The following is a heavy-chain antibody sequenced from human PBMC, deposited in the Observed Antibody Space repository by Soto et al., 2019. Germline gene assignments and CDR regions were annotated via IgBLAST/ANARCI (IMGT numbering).Heavy chain of an antibody. CDR2: IYWDDDK. V-gene: IGHV2-5*02. CDR3: AHQPGRFLEWLLSPAGWFDP. D-gene: IGHD3-3*01. CDR1: GFSLSTSGVG. J-gene: IGHJ5*02. Sequence: QITLKESGPTLVKPTQTLTLTCTFSGFSLSTSGVGVGWIRQPPGKALEWLALIYWDDDKRYSPSLKSRLTITKDTSKNQVVLTMTNMDPVDTATYYCAHQPGRFLEWLLSPAGWFDPWGQGTLVTVSS.